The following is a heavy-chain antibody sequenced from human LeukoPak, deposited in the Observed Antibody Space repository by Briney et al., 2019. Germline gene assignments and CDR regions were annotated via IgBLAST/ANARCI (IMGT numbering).Heavy chain of an antibody. CDR2: IYSSGST. CDR3: ARENSYYDSTGYYYGSGYFDY. CDR1: GASISGSGYY. Sequence: SETLSLTCTVSGASISGSGYYWGWIRQPPGKGLEWIGSIYSSGSTYYNASLQSRVTISIETSKNQISLRLNSVTAADTAVYYCARENSYYDSTGYYYGSGYFDYWGQGTLVTVSS. D-gene: IGHD3-22*01. J-gene: IGHJ4*02. V-gene: IGHV4-39*07.